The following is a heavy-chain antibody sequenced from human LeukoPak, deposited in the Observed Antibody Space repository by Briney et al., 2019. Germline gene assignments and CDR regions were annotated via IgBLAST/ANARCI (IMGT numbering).Heavy chain of an antibody. Sequence: PGGSLRLSCAASGFTLSNAWMSWVRQAPGKGLEWVGRIKSKTDGGTRDYAAPVKGRFTISRDDSKNTLYLEMNSLKTEDTAVYYCTIEGGVARGGIMIGDFDYWGQGTLVAVSS. D-gene: IGHD3-10*01. CDR3: TIEGGVARGGIMIGDFDY. J-gene: IGHJ4*02. CDR1: GFTLSNAW. V-gene: IGHV3-15*01. CDR2: IKSKTDGGTR.